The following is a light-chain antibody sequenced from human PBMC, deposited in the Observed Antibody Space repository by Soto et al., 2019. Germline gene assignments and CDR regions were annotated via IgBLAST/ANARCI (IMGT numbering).Light chain of an antibody. CDR1: TGAVTSGHY. V-gene: IGLV7-46*01. J-gene: IGLJ1*01. CDR3: LVIFTGVGEV. Sequence: QAVVTQEPSLTVSPGGTVTLTGGSSTGAVTSGHYPHWFQQKPGQAPRTLIYDTSNKHSWTPARFSGSLLGGKAALTLSGAQPDDEADYYCLVIFTGVGEVFGTGTKVTVL. CDR2: DTS.